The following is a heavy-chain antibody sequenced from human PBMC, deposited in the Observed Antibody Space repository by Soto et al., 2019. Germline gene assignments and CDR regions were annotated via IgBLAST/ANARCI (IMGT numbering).Heavy chain of an antibody. D-gene: IGHD3-10*01. CDR2: IYYSGST. Sequence: QLQLQESGPGLVKPSETLSLTCTVSGGSISSSSYYWGWIRQPPGKGLEWIGSIYYSGSTYYNPSLKSRVTISVDTSKNQFSLKLSSVTAADTAVYYCARQGYGSGSFNWFDPWGQGTLVTVSS. CDR3: ARQGYGSGSFNWFDP. J-gene: IGHJ5*02. V-gene: IGHV4-39*01. CDR1: GGSISSSSYY.